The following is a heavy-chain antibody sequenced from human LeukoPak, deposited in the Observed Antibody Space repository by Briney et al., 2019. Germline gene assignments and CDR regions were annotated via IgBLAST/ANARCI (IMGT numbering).Heavy chain of an antibody. CDR2: IRYDGSKK. CDR3: ARDIGGTGVFDY. Sequence: GGSLRLSCAASGFTFSSYGMHWVRQAPGKGLEWVAFIRYDGSKKYYADSVKGRFTFSRDNSKNTLYLQMNSLRTEDTAVYYCARDIGGTGVFDYWGQGTLVTVSS. J-gene: IGHJ4*02. CDR1: GFTFSSYG. D-gene: IGHD1-26*01. V-gene: IGHV3-30*02.